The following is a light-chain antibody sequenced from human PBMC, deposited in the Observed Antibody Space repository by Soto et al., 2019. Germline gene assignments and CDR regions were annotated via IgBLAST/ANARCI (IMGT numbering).Light chain of an antibody. Sequence: DIQMAHSPSTLSASVGDRVTITFRASQSLNSLLAWYQQKPGRAPKLLIYDASTLESGVPSRFSGSGSGTEFTLTISSLQTDDFATYYCQQYNSYSSWTFGQGTKV. CDR1: QSLNSL. CDR3: QQYNSYSSWT. J-gene: IGKJ1*01. V-gene: IGKV1-5*01. CDR2: DAS.